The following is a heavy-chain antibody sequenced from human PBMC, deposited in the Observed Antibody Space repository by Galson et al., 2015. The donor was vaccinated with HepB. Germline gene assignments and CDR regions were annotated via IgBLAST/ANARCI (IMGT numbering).Heavy chain of an antibody. J-gene: IGHJ3*02. V-gene: IGHV3-33*06. CDR1: GFTFSSYW. D-gene: IGHD3-22*01. Sequence: SLRLSCAASGFTFSSYWMSWVRQAPGKGLEWVAVIWYDGSNKYYADSVKGRFTISRDNSKNTLYLQMNSLRAEDTAVYYCAKDFDDSSGYYYERAFDIWGQGTMVTVSS. CDR2: IWYDGSNK. CDR3: AKDFDDSSGYYYERAFDI.